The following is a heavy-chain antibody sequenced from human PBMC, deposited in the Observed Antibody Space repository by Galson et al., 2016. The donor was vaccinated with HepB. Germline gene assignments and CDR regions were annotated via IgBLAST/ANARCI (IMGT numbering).Heavy chain of an antibody. CDR2: INSGSGNT. J-gene: IGHJ6*02. D-gene: IGHD2-2*02. CDR3: AGCTSTNCYNPYYFHAMDV. V-gene: IGHV1-3*01. Sequence: SVKVSCKASGYTFSTYSMHWVRQAPRQRLEWMGWINSGSGNTEYSQKFQGRVTITSDTSASTAYMELSRLRSEDTAVYYCAGCTSTNCYNPYYFHAMDVWGQGTTVTVSS. CDR1: GYTFSTYS.